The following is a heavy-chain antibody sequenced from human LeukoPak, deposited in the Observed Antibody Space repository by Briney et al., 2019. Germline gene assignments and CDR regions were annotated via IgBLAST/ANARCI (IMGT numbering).Heavy chain of an antibody. CDR2: TYYRSKWYN. V-gene: IGHV6-1*01. CDR1: GDIVSSNSAA. D-gene: IGHD2-15*01. Sequence: SQTLSLTCAISGDIVSSNSAAWNWIRQSPSRGLEWLGRTYYRSKWYNDYAVCVKSRITINPDTSKNQFSLQLNSVTPEDTAVYYCARGDIVVVVARDYGMDVWGQGTTVTVSS. CDR3: ARGDIVVVVARDYGMDV. J-gene: IGHJ6*02.